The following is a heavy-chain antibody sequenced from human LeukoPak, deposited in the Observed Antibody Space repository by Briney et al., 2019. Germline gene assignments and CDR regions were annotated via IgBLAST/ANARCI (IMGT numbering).Heavy chain of an antibody. CDR1: GFTFSSYS. CDR3: ARDLEASDAFDI. V-gene: IGHV3-21*04. Sequence: GGSLRLSCAASGFTFSSYSMNWVRQAPGKGLEWVSSISTSSSYKYYPDSVKGRFTISRDNAKNSLYLQMNSLRAEDTAVYYCARDLEASDAFDIWGQGTMVTVSS. J-gene: IGHJ3*02. CDR2: ISTSSSYK.